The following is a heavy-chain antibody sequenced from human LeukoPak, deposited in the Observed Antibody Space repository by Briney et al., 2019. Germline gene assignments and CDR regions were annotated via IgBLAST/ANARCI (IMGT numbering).Heavy chain of an antibody. D-gene: IGHD2/OR15-2a*01. CDR1: GFTFSSYA. CDR2: ISGSGGCT. J-gene: IGHJ6*02. Sequence: EGSLRLSCAASGFTFSSYAMSWVRQAPGKGLEWVSPISGSGGCTYYADSVKGRFTISRDNSKNTLYLQMNSLRAEDTAVYYCAKDGRRGNTYYYYYGMDVWGQGTTVTVSS. CDR3: AKDGRRGNTYYYYYGMDV. V-gene: IGHV3-23*01.